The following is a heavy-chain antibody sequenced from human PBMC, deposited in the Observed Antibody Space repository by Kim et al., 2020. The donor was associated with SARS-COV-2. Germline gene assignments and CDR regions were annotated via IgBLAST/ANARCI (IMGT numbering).Heavy chain of an antibody. J-gene: IGHJ4*02. CDR1: GYTFTSYG. CDR3: ARDLTMVRGRYSGRGDDY. D-gene: IGHD3-10*01. Sequence: ASVKVSCKASGYTFTSYGISWVRQAPGQGLEWMGWISAYNGNTNYAQKLQGRVTMTTDTSTSTAYMELRSLRSDDTAVYYCARDLTMVRGRYSGRGDDYWGQGTLVTVSS. CDR2: ISAYNGNT. V-gene: IGHV1-18*01.